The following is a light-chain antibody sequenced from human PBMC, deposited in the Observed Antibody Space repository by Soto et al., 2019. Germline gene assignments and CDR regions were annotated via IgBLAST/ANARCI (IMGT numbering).Light chain of an antibody. Sequence: QSVLTQSPSVSAAPSQRVTISCSGSSRNIGANAVNWYQQLPGKAPKLIMYFXXXXXXXXXXRXXXSKSGTSASLAINGLXSXXXXXXFCAAWDDTLNGLVFGSGTKLTVL. CDR3: AAWDDTLNGLV. V-gene: IGLV1-36*01. CDR2: FXX. J-gene: IGLJ1*01. CDR1: SRNIGANA.